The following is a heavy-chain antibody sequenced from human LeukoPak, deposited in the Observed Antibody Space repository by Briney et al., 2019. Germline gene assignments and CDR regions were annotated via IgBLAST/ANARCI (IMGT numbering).Heavy chain of an antibody. D-gene: IGHD6-19*01. V-gene: IGHV7-4-1*02. CDR1: GGTFTNSA. J-gene: IGHJ4*02. CDR2: INTNTGNP. CDR3: ARVIREQWLGKYYFDY. Sequence: ASVKVSCKASGGTFTNSAISWVRQAPGQGLEWMGWINTNTGNPTYAQGFTGRFVFSLDTSVSTAYLQISSLKAEDTAVYYCARVIREQWLGKYYFDYWGQGTLVTVSS.